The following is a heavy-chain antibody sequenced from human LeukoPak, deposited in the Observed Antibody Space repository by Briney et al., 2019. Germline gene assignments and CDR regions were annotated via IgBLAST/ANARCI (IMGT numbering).Heavy chain of an antibody. D-gene: IGHD2-2*02. V-gene: IGHV1-46*01. CDR1: GYTLSSSY. CDR3: ARDAYCSSTSCYKRGYYYYMDV. J-gene: IGHJ6*03. CDR2: VNPSDNSR. Sequence: GASVKVSCKASGYTLSSSYMHWVRQAPGQGLEWMGVVNPSDNSRTYAQKFQGRVTMTRDRSTSTVYMELSSLRSDDTAVYYCARDAYCSSTSCYKRGYYYYMDVWGKGTTVTVSS.